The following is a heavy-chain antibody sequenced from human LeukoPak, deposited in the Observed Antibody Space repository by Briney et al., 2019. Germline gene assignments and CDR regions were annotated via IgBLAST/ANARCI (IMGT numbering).Heavy chain of an antibody. J-gene: IGHJ6*03. D-gene: IGHD3-10*01. CDR3: ARVRGDYYYFMDV. CDR1: GNTLIELS. Sequence: ASVKVSCKVSGNTLIELSIHWVRQAPGKGLEWMGGLDPEDSDPIYAQKFQGRVTMTEDTSTGTAYMELSSLTSEDTALYYRARVRGDYYYFMDVWGEGTTVTVSS. V-gene: IGHV1-24*01. CDR2: LDPEDSDP.